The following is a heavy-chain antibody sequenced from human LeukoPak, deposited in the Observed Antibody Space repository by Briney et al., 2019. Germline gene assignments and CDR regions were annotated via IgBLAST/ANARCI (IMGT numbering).Heavy chain of an antibody. D-gene: IGHD2-2*01. V-gene: IGHV4-31*03. CDR1: GGSISSGGYY. J-gene: IGHJ3*02. CDR2: IYYSGST. CDR3: ARDDQYCSSTSCRGLDAFDI. Sequence: SQTLSLTCTVSGGSISSGGYYWSWIRQHPGKGLEWIGYIYYSGSTYYNPSLKSRVTISVDTSKNQFSLKLGSVTAADTAVYYCARDDQYCSSTSCRGLDAFDIWGQGTMVTVSS.